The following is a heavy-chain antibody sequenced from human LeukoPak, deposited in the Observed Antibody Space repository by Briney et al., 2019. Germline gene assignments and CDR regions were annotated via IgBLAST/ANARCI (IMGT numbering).Heavy chain of an antibody. CDR2: ISWNSRSI. CDR1: GFTFDDYA. J-gene: IGHJ6*03. V-gene: IGHV3-9*03. CDR3: AKASGPHIVVVPAANENYYYYMDV. D-gene: IGHD2-2*01. Sequence: GGSLRLSCAASGFTFDDYAMHWVRQAPGKGLDWVSGISWNSRSIDYADSVKGRFTISRDNAKNSLYLQMNSLRAEDMALYYCAKASGPHIVVVPAANENYYYYMDVWGKGTTVTVSS.